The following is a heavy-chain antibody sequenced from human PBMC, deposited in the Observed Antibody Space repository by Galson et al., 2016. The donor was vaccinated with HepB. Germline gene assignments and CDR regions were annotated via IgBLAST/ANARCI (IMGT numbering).Heavy chain of an antibody. CDR1: GFTFGDYG. V-gene: IGHV3-49*03. Sequence: SLRLSCAASGFTFGDYGMSWFRQAPGKGLEWVGFTRNKAYGGTAEHAASVKGRFIISRDESKSIVYLQMNSLKTEDTAVYYCARDRITGQYYYGLDVWGQGTTVTGSS. CDR2: TRNKAYGGTA. D-gene: IGHD3-16*01. CDR3: ARDRITGQYYYGLDV. J-gene: IGHJ6*02.